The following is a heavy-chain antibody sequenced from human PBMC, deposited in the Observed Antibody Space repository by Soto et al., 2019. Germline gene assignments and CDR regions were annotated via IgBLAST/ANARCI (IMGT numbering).Heavy chain of an antibody. V-gene: IGHV4-38-2*02. Sequence: SETLSLTCAVSGYSISSGYYWGWIRQPPGKGLEWIGSIYHSGSTYYNPSLKSRVTISVDTSKNQLSLKLSSVTAADTAVYYCARDKISGWYHQFDYWGQGTLVTVSS. CDR3: ARDKISGWYHQFDY. J-gene: IGHJ4*02. CDR1: GYSISSGYY. D-gene: IGHD6-19*01. CDR2: IYHSGST.